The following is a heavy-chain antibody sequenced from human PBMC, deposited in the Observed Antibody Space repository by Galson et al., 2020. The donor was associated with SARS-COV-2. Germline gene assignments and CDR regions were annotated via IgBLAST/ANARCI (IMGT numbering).Heavy chain of an antibody. V-gene: IGHV3-33*08. J-gene: IGHJ4*02. CDR2: IWYDGSNK. Sequence: GGSLRLSCAASGFTFSSYAMHWVRQAPGKGLEWVAVIWYDGSNKYYADSVKGRFTITRDNSKNTLYLQMNSLRAEDTAVYYCARDEGGAVACTRYYFDYWGQGTLVTVSS. CDR1: GFTFSSYA. CDR3: ARDEGGAVACTRYYFDY. D-gene: IGHD6-19*01.